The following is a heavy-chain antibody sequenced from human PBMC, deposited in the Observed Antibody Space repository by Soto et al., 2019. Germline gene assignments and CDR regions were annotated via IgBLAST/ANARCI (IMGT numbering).Heavy chain of an antibody. Sequence: QVQLVESGGGVVQPGRSLRLSCAASGFTFSSYAMHWVRQAPGKGLEWVPVISYDGSNKYYADSVKGRFTISRDNSKNTLYQQMNSLRAEDTAVYYCARRLAYCGGDCYPTGYCDLWGRGTLVTVSS. D-gene: IGHD2-21*02. CDR3: ARRLAYCGGDCYPTGYCDL. CDR2: ISYDGSNK. J-gene: IGHJ2*01. V-gene: IGHV3-30-3*01. CDR1: GFTFSSYA.